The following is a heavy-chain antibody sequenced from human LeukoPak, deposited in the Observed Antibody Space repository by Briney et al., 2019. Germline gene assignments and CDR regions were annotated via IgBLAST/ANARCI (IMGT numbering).Heavy chain of an antibody. V-gene: IGHV3-7*01. Sequence: GGSLRLSCAASGFTFSSYWMSWVRQAPGKGLEWVANIKQDGSEKYYVDSVKGRFTISRDNSKNTLYLQMNSLRAEDTAVYYCAKMGGGSSSWYLLYYMDVWGKGTTVTVSS. CDR3: AKMGGGSSSWYLLYYMDV. CDR1: GFTFSSYW. CDR2: IKQDGSEK. D-gene: IGHD6-13*01. J-gene: IGHJ6*03.